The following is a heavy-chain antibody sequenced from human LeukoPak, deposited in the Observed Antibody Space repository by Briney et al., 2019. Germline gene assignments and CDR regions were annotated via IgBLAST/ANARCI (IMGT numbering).Heavy chain of an antibody. CDR2: SSGSGGST. CDR1: GFTFSNYW. V-gene: IGHV3-23*01. Sequence: PGGSLRLSCEASGFTFSNYWMHWVRQAPGKGLEWVSASSGSGGSTYYADSVKGRFTISRDNSKNTLYLQRNGLRAEDTAVYYCAKRQLSTGMDVWGQGTTVTVSS. D-gene: IGHD5-18*01. J-gene: IGHJ6*02. CDR3: AKRQLSTGMDV.